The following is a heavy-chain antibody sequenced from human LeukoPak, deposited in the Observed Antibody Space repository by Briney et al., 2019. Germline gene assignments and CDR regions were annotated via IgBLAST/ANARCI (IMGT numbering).Heavy chain of an antibody. J-gene: IGHJ4*02. CDR1: GFXFSNYA. Sequence: GGSLRLSCATSGFXFSNYAISWVRQAPGKGLEWVSVISGSGGTTYAADPVKGRFTISRDNSKSTLYLQMNSLRAEDTAVYYCAKDRGGHSGRYSFQYWGQGTLVTVSS. CDR2: ISGSGGTT. D-gene: IGHD1-26*01. V-gene: IGHV3-23*01. CDR3: AKDRGGHSGRYSFQY.